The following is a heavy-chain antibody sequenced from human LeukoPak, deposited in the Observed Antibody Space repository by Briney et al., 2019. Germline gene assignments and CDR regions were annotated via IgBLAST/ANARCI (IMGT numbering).Heavy chain of an antibody. CDR3: ARNYGGNAKYFDY. CDR1: GYTFTDFY. D-gene: IGHD4-23*01. CDR2: IGPNSGGT. V-gene: IGHV1-2*02. J-gene: IGHJ4*02. Sequence: ASVKVSCRASGYTFTDFYIHWVRQAPGQGPVWMGWIGPNSGGTNYAQKFLGRVTMTRDTSISTVYMELSGLRSDDAAVYYCARNYGGNAKYFDYWGQGTLVTVSS.